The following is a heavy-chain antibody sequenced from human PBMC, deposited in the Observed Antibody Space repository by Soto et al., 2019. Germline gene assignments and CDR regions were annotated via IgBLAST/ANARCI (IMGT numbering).Heavy chain of an antibody. CDR1: GGSFSGYY. J-gene: IGHJ4*02. D-gene: IGHD4-17*01. V-gene: IGHV4-59*01. Sequence: SSETLSLTCAVYGGSFSGYYWTWIRQPPEKGLEWIGFGSYSGTTNYKPSLKSRVTISVDTSRSQISLKVSSLTAADTAVYYCARGATVTQFDYWGRGTLVTVSS. CDR2: GSYSGTT. CDR3: ARGATVTQFDY.